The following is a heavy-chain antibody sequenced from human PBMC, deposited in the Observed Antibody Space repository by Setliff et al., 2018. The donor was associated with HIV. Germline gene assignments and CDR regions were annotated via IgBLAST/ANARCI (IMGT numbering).Heavy chain of an antibody. V-gene: IGHV4-4*09. CDR3: ARLGRAIDDGGSSLRLDF. Sequence: PSETLSLTCVVSDDSFSNYDRTWIRQSPGKALEWIGYISSSGTTNYSPSLRSRVTISMETSNTRFSLWLRSATAADTATYFCARLGRAIDDGGSSLRLDFWGQGMLVTVSS. D-gene: IGHD2-21*01. CDR2: ISSSGTT. J-gene: IGHJ4*02. CDR1: DDSFSNYD.